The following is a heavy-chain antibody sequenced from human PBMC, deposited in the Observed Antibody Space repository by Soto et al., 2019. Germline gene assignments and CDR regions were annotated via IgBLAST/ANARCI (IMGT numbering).Heavy chain of an antibody. J-gene: IGHJ6*02. CDR3: SRHPGEGTGMSV. D-gene: IGHD1-1*01. V-gene: IGHV3-66*04. Sequence: EVQVVESGGDLVQPGGSLRLSCAASGFTVSSDYMNWVRQAPGKGLEWVSVIYRGGERYYADSVQGRFTISRDNSKNMVYLQRNSLSAEETAVYYGSRHPGEGTGMSVWGQGTTVTVSS. CDR2: IYRGGER. CDR1: GFTVSSDY.